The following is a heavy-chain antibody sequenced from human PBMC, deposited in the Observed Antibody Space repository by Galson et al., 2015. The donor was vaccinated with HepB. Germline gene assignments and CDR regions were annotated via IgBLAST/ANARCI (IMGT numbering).Heavy chain of an antibody. D-gene: IGHD3-10*01. CDR3: ARGVRGFVFGNPWWYFDY. CDR1: GYTLTGYY. CDR2: INPNSGVT. V-gene: IGHV1-2*02. J-gene: IGHJ4*01. Sequence: CKASGYTLTGYYMHWVRQAPGQGLEWMGWINPNSGVTSHAQRFQGRVTMTRDTSISTTYMELSRLTSDDTAVYYCARGVRGFVFGNPWWYFDYWGHGTLVAVSS.